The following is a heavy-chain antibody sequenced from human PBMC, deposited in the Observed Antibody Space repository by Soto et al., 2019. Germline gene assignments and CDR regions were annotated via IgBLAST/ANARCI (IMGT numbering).Heavy chain of an antibody. CDR2: IYYSGST. D-gene: IGHD3-3*01. J-gene: IGHJ6*02. Sequence: PSETLSLTCSVSDGSISSSSCHWGWIRQPPGKGLEWIGSIYYSGSTFYNPSLKSRVTISVDTSKNQFSLKLSSVIAADTAVYYCARVRGGYTFWSGYLGGYGMDVWGRGTTVTV. CDR3: ARVRGGYTFWSGYLGGYGMDV. CDR1: DGSISSSSCH. V-gene: IGHV4-39*01.